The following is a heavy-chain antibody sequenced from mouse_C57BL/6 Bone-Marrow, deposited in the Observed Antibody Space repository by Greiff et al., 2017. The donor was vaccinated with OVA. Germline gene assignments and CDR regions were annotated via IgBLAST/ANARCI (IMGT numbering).Heavy chain of an antibody. CDR3: ARWSWASYWYFDV. V-gene: IGHV1-63*01. CDR2: IYPGGGYT. CDR1: GYTFTNYW. J-gene: IGHJ1*03. D-gene: IGHD6-1*01. Sequence: QVQLQQSGADLVRPGTSVKLSCTASGYTFTNYWIGWVQQSPGHGLEWIGDIYPGGGYTNYTEKFKGKATLTADKASSTAYMQFSSLTSEDSAIYYCARWSWASYWYFDVWGTGTTVTVSS.